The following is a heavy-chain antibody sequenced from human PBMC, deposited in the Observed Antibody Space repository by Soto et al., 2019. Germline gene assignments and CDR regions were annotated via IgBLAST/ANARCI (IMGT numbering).Heavy chain of an antibody. CDR3: AKGKTSGWYYFDF. J-gene: IGHJ4*02. D-gene: IGHD6-19*01. CDR1: GFTFDSCA. CDR2: ISGSGGST. Sequence: GSLRLSCAASGFTFDSCAMSWVRQAPGKGLEWILGISGSGGSTYYADSVKGRFTISRDNSKNTVYLQMNSLRADDTAVYYCAKGKTSGWYYFDFWGQGTLVTVSS. V-gene: IGHV3-23*01.